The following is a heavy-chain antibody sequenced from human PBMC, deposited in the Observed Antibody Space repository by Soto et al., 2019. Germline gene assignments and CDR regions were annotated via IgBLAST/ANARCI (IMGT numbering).Heavy chain of an antibody. CDR1: GGSFSGYY. J-gene: IGHJ5*02. CDR3: ARGHMTTVTGGWFDP. CDR2: INHSGST. Sequence: PETLSLTCAVYGGSFSGYYWSWIRQPPGKGLEWIGEINHSGSTNYNPSLKSRVTISVDTSKNQFSLKLSSVTAADTAVYYCARGHMTTVTGGWFDPWGQGTLVTVSS. D-gene: IGHD4-4*01. V-gene: IGHV4-34*01.